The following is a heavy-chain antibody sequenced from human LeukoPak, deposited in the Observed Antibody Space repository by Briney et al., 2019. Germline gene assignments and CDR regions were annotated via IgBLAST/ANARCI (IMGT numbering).Heavy chain of an antibody. CDR2: IKQDGSEK. CDR3: ARVSGWIYFDY. CDR1: GFAFSSYW. D-gene: IGHD6-19*01. V-gene: IGHV3-7*01. J-gene: IGHJ4*02. Sequence: GGSLRLSCAASGFAFSSYWMNWVRQAPGKGLEWVANIKQDGSEKYYVDSVKGRFTISRDNAKNSLYLQMNSLRAEDTAVYYCARVSGWIYFDYWGLGTLVTVSS.